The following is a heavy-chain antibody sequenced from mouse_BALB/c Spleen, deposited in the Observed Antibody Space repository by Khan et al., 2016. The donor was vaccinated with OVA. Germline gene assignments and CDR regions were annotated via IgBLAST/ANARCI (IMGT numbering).Heavy chain of an antibody. D-gene: IGHD1-2*01. CDR3: ARSGYGSFAY. Sequence: VQLKQSGPELVKPGASVRISCKTSGYTFTDFNLDWVKQSHGKSPEWIGYIFPNNGGTGYNQKFKTKATLTVDSYSSTAYMELRSLTSEDSAVYYGARSGYGSFAYWGQGTLVTVSA. CDR2: IFPNNGGT. V-gene: IGHV1S29*02. J-gene: IGHJ3*01. CDR1: GYTFTDFN.